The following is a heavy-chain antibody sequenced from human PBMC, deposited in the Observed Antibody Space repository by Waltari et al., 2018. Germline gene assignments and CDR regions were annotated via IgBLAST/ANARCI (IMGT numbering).Heavy chain of an antibody. Sequence: QVQLVESGGGVVQPGRSLRLSCAASGFTFSSYGMHWVRQAPGKGLGWVAVIWYDGNNKYYADSVKGRFSISRDNSENTLFLQMNSLRAEDTAVYYCARDIGCSGGTCYSYMYYYGMDVWGQGTTVTVSS. D-gene: IGHD2-15*01. CDR1: GFTFSSYG. CDR3: ARDIGCSGGTCYSYMYYYGMDV. CDR2: IWYDGNNK. V-gene: IGHV3-33*01. J-gene: IGHJ6*02.